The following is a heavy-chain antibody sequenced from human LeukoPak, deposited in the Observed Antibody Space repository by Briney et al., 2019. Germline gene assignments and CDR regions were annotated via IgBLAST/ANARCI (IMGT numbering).Heavy chain of an antibody. D-gene: IGHD3-3*01. CDR1: GFTFSSYG. V-gene: IGHV3-33*01. CDR2: IWYDGSNK. J-gene: IGHJ4*02. Sequence: GGSLRLSCAASGFTFSSYGMHWVRQAPGKGLEWVAVIWYDGSNKYYADSVKGRFTISRDNSKNTLYLQMNSLKTEDTAVYYCTTNITDYYDFWSGYYVFLHQWGQGTLVTVSS. CDR3: TTNITDYYDFWSGYYVFLHQ.